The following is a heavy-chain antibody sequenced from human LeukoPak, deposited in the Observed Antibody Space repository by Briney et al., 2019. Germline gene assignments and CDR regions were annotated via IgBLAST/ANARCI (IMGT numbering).Heavy chain of an antibody. D-gene: IGHD3-22*01. CDR1: GFTFSSYA. Sequence: GGSLRLSCAGSGFTFSSYAMSWVRQAPGKGLEWVSAISGSGGSTYYADSVKGRFTISRDNSKNTLYLQMNSLRAEDTAVYYCAKEDDSSGYYNFWGPDYWGQGTLVTVSS. J-gene: IGHJ4*02. V-gene: IGHV3-23*01. CDR3: AKEDDSSGYYNFWGPDY. CDR2: ISGSGGST.